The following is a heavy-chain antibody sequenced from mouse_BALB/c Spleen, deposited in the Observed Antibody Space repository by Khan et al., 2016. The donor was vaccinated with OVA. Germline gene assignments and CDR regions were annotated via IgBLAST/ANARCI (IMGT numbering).Heavy chain of an antibody. CDR3: ARIYRSDFDY. CDR1: GYSFTGYF. CDR2: FNPHIGET. V-gene: IGHV1-20*02. D-gene: IGHD1-1*01. Sequence: VQLKQSGPELVKPGASVKISCKASGYSFTGYFMNWVMQSHGKSLEWIGRFNPHIGETFYNQKFKDKATLTVDESSSTAHMELRSLASEDSAVYYCARIYRSDFDYWGQGTTLTVSS. J-gene: IGHJ2*01.